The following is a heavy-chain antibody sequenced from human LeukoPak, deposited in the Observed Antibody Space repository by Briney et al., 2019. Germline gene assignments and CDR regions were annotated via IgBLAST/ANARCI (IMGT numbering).Heavy chain of an antibody. D-gene: IGHD4-17*01. CDR1: GFTFNSYE. CDR3: TRDHAYGYDN. V-gene: IGHV3-48*03. CDR2: ISGSDSSSGKTE. J-gene: IGHJ4*01. Sequence: GGSLRLSCAASGFTFNSYEMNWVRQSPGKGLEWVSYISGSDSSSGKTESYADSVKGRFTISRDNAKNSLFLHMNSLRVEDTGVYCCTRDHAYGYDNWGHGTLVTVSS.